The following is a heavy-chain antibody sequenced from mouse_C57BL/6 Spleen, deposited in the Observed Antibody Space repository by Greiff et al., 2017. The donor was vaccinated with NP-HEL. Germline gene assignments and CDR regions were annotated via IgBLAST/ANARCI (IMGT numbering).Heavy chain of an antibody. V-gene: IGHV1-22*01. Sequence: VQLQQSGPELVKPGASVKMSCKASGYTFTDYNMHWVTQSHGKSLEWIGYINPNNGGTSYNQKFKGKATLTVNKSSSTAYMELRSLTSEDSAVYYCARLGNSSGFAYWGQGTLVTVSA. J-gene: IGHJ3*01. D-gene: IGHD3-2*02. CDR2: INPNNGGT. CDR1: GYTFTDYN. CDR3: ARLGNSSGFAY.